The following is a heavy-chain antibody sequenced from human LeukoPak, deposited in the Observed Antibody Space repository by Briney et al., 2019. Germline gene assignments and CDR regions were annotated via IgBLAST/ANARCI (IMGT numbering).Heavy chain of an antibody. CDR2: IYYSGST. CDR1: GGSISSSSYY. CDR3: ARVVFTSRTLYSGSLYWFDP. J-gene: IGHJ5*02. D-gene: IGHD1-26*01. Sequence: SETLSLTCTVSGGSISSSSYYWGWIRQPPGKGLEWIGSIYYSGSTYYNPSLKSRVTISVDTSKNQFSLKLSSVTAADTAVYYCARVVFTSRTLYSGSLYWFDPWGQGTLVTVSS. V-gene: IGHV4-39*07.